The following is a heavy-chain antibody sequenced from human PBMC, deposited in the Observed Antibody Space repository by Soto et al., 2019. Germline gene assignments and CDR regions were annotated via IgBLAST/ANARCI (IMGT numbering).Heavy chain of an antibody. J-gene: IGHJ6*02. Sequence: SVKVSCKASGYTFTNYAIHWVRESAGQGLEWMGWINAGNGNTKYSQKFQGRVTITRDTSATTAYMELSSLRSEETAVYYCARGYCSSTSCSAYGMDVWGQGTTVTVSS. CDR3: ARGYCSSTSCSAYGMDV. D-gene: IGHD2-2*01. CDR1: GYTFTNYA. CDR2: INAGNGNT. V-gene: IGHV1-3*01.